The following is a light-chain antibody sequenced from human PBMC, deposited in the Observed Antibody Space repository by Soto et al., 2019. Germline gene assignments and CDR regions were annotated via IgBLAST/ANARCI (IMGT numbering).Light chain of an antibody. CDR2: AAS. CDR1: QSINSY. CDR3: QQTYDTPG. J-gene: IGKJ1*01. Sequence: DIQMTQSPSSLSASVGDRVSITCRASQSINSYLNWYQQKPGKAPKLLIFAASSLQSGVPSRFSGSGSGTDFTLTISSLQPEDFATYYCQQTYDTPGLGQGTKVDSK. V-gene: IGKV1-39*01.